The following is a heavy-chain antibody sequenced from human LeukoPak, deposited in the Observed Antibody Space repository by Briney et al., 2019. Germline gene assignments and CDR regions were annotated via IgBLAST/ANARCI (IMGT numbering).Heavy chain of an antibody. D-gene: IGHD1-14*01. CDR2: ISNGNSPI. Sequence: GGSLRLSCAASAASGFTFSSFIMNWVRQAPGEGLEWVSYISNGNSPIYYADSVKGRFTISRDNSKNTLYLQMNSLRAEDTAVYYCARASITYYYYYYMGVWGKGTTVTVSS. V-gene: IGHV3-48*01. CDR1: GFTFSSFI. J-gene: IGHJ6*03. CDR3: ARASITYYYYYYMGV.